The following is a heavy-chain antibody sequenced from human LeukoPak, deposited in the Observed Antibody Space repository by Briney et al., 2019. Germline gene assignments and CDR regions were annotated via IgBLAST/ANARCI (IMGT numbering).Heavy chain of an antibody. D-gene: IGHD3-9*01. CDR2: ISYSGRT. V-gene: IGHV4-39*07. Sequence: SQTLSLTCTVSGGSISSSSYYWGWIRQPPGKGLEWIGSISYSGRTYYNPSLKSRVTISVDTSKNQFSLKLSSVTAADTAVYYCARRGPNFDWLPPYFDYWGQGTLVTVSS. CDR3: ARRGPNFDWLPPYFDY. J-gene: IGHJ4*02. CDR1: GGSISSSSYY.